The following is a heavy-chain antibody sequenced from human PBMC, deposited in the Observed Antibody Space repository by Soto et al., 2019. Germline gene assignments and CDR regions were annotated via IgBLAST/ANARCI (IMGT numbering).Heavy chain of an antibody. Sequence: SSETLSLTCTVSGGSISSYYWSWIRQPPGKGLEWIGYIYYSGSTNYNPSLKSRVTISVDTSKNQFSLKLSSVTAADTAVYYCARDRLQGDILTGYRLYYYGMDVWGQGTTVNVS. J-gene: IGHJ6*02. CDR1: GGSISSYY. D-gene: IGHD3-9*01. V-gene: IGHV4-59*01. CDR2: IYYSGST. CDR3: ARDRLQGDILTGYRLYYYGMDV.